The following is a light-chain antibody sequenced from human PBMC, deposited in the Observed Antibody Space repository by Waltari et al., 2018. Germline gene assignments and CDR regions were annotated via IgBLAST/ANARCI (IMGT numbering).Light chain of an antibody. Sequence: VLTQSPGTLSLSLGETATLSCRARQSVSRNCLAWYQQKPGQAPRLLIHSVNTRATCIPDELSGSGSGTDFTLTINRLEPGDSAVYYCQQYGRAPGYTCGQGTKLEIK. V-gene: IGKV3-20*01. CDR3: QQYGRAPGYT. CDR1: QSVSRNC. J-gene: IGKJ2*01. CDR2: SVN.